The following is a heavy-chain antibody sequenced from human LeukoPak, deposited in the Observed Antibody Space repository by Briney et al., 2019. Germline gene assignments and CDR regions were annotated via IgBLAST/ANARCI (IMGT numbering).Heavy chain of an antibody. J-gene: IGHJ4*02. Sequence: GSLRLSCAASGFTFNTYAMTWVRQAPGKGLEWVSSIIGIGGSTYYADSMKGRFTISRDNSKSTLHLHMNSLRAEDTAVYFCAKDPGGGSYYFDSWGRGTQVTVSS. CDR3: AKDPGGGSYYFDS. V-gene: IGHV3-23*01. CDR2: IIGIGGST. CDR1: GFTFNTYA. D-gene: IGHD5-12*01.